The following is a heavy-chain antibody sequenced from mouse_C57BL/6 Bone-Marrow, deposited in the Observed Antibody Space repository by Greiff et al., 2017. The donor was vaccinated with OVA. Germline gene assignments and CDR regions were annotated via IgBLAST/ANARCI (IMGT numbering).Heavy chain of an antibody. CDR2: INPNNGGT. CDR3: ARSYYGSSYEGY. V-gene: IGHV1-26*01. D-gene: IGHD1-1*01. CDR1: GYTFTDYY. Sequence: EVQLQQSGPELVKPGASVKISCKASGYTFTDYYMNWVKQSHGKSLEWIGDINPNNGGTSYNQKFKGKATLTVDKSSSTAYMELRSLTSEDSAVYYCARSYYGSSYEGYWGQGTTLTVSS. J-gene: IGHJ2*01.